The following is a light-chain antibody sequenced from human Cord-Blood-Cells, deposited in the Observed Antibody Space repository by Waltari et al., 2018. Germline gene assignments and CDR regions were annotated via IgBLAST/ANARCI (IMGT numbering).Light chain of an antibody. CDR1: QSVSSSY. V-gene: IGKV3-20*01. Sequence: EIVFTQSPGTLSLSPGERATLSCRASQSVSSSYLAWYQQKPGQATRLLIYGASSRANRLPDMFSGSGSGTDFTLTIRRLEPEDFSVYYCQQYGSSPRTFGQGTKVEIK. J-gene: IGKJ1*01. CDR3: QQYGSSPRT. CDR2: GAS.